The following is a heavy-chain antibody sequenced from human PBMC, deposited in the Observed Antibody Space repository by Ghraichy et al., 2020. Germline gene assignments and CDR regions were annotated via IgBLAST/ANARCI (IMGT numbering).Heavy chain of an antibody. CDR2: ISSSSSYI. CDR3: ARGTITMIVADAFDI. J-gene: IGHJ3*02. Sequence: GGSLRLSCAASGFTFSSYSMNWVRQAPGKGLEWVSSISSSSSYIYYADSVKGRFTISRDNAKNSLYLQMNSLRAEDTAVYYCARGTITMIVADAFDIWGQETMVNVSS. CDR1: GFTFSSYS. V-gene: IGHV3-21*01. D-gene: IGHD3-22*01.